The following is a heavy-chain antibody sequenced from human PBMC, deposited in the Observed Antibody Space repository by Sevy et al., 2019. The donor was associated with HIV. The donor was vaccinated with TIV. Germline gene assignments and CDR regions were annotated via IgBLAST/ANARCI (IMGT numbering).Heavy chain of an antibody. D-gene: IGHD2-21*02. CDR3: VRNGSDRHLDY. CDR2: TSYDGNNK. CDR1: GFTFSSYP. J-gene: IGHJ4*02. V-gene: IGHV3-30-3*01. Sequence: GGSLRLSCAASGFTFSSYPMHWVRQAPGKGLEWLAVTSYDGNNKYADSVKGRFSISRDNSRNMLSLQMNSLGAEDTAIYYGVRNGSDRHLDYWGQGTLVTVSS.